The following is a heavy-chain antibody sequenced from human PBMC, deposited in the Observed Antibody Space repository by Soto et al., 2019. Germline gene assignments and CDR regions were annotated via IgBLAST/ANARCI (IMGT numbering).Heavy chain of an antibody. V-gene: IGHV4-59*01. CDR2: IYYSGST. CDR1: GGSISSYY. Sequence: PSETLSLTCTASGGSISSYYWSWIRQPPGKGLEWIGYIYYSGSTNYNPSLKSRVTISVDTSKNQFSLKLSSVTAAYTAVYYCARTLYSYGPRFDYWGQGTLVTVAS. CDR3: ARTLYSYGPRFDY. J-gene: IGHJ4*02. D-gene: IGHD5-18*01.